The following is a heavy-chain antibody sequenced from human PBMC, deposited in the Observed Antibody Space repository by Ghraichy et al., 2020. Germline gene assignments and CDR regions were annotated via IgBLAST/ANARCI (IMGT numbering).Heavy chain of an antibody. D-gene: IGHD3-22*01. J-gene: IGHJ4*02. CDR3: ARLIDRAPDY. V-gene: IGHV3-7*01. CDR2: IKGDGSEI. CDR1: GFIFSNSW. Sequence: ESLNISCAVSGFIFSNSWMSWVRQTPGKGLEWVANIKGDGSEIYYVDSVKGRFTISRDNAKNSLNLQMNSLRAEDTAVYYCARLIDRAPDYWGQGTLVTVSP.